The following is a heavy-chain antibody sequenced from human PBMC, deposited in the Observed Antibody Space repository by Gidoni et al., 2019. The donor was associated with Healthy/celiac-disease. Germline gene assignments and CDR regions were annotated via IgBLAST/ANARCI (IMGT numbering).Heavy chain of an antibody. J-gene: IGHJ4*02. D-gene: IGHD4-17*01. V-gene: IGHV1-46*04. Sequence: QVQLVQSGAEVKKPGASVTVSCKASGYTFTSYYMHWVRQAPGQGLEWMGIINPSGGSTSYAQKLQGRVTMTRDTSTSTVYMELSSLRSEDTAVYYCARDMDGDSSTSDFDYWGQGTLVTVSS. CDR2: INPSGGST. CDR1: GYTFTSYY. CDR3: ARDMDGDSSTSDFDY.